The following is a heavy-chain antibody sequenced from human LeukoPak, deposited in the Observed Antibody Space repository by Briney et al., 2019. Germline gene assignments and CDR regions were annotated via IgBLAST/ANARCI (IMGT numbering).Heavy chain of an antibody. D-gene: IGHD5-18*01. V-gene: IGHV3-23*01. Sequence: GGTLRLSCAASGFIFNNYALSWVRQTPGKGLEWVSAISGSGRNTYYADSVKGRFTISRDNAKTSLYLQMNSLRAEDTAVYYCARHLSGITGYTYGRGIDYWGQGTLVTVSS. CDR1: GFIFNNYA. CDR2: ISGSGRNT. CDR3: ARHLSGITGYTYGRGIDY. J-gene: IGHJ4*02.